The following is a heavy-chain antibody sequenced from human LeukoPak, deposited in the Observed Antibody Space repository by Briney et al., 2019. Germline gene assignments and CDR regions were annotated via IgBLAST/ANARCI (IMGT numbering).Heavy chain of an antibody. CDR1: GFTFSSYA. CDR3: ARERRSLTMIVVVITTGPYYFDY. J-gene: IGHJ4*02. CDR2: ISYDGSNK. V-gene: IGHV3-30-3*01. Sequence: GGSLRLSCAASGFTFSSYAMHWVRQAPGKGLEWVAVISYDGSNKYYADSVKGRFTISRDNSKNTLYLQMNSLRAEDTAVYCCARERRSLTMIVVVITTGPYYFDYWGQGTLVTVSS. D-gene: IGHD3-22*01.